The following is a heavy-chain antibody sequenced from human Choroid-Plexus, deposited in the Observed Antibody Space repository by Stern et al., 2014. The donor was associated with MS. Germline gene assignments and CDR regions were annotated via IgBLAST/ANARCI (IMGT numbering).Heavy chain of an antibody. Sequence: VQLVESGGGVAQPGRPLILSCAASGFTFSNFGMHWVRQAPGKGLEWVALISYDGSDKYYADSVKGRFTIFRDNSKNTLYMHMNSLGAEGTAVYFCAKDRQWSTYFFDYWGQGSLVTVSS. CDR2: ISYDGSDK. CDR1: GFTFSNFG. J-gene: IGHJ4*02. CDR3: AKDRQWSTYFFDY. D-gene: IGHD2-15*01. V-gene: IGHV3-30*18.